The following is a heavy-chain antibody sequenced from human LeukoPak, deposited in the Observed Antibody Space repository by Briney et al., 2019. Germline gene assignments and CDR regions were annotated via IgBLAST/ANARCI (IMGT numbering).Heavy chain of an antibody. CDR3: ARHGVVPADPNSCFDY. CDR2: IYPGDSDT. Sequence: GESLKISCKGSGYSFTSYWIGWVRQMPGKGLEWMGIIYPGDSDTRDSPSFQGQVTISAAKSISTAYLQWSSLKASATAMYYCARHGVVPADPNSCFDYWGQGTLVTVSS. J-gene: IGHJ4*02. V-gene: IGHV5-51*01. CDR1: GYSFTSYW. D-gene: IGHD2-2*01.